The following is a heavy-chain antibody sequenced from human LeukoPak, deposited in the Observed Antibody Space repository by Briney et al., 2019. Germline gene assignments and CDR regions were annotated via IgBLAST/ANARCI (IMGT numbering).Heavy chain of an antibody. Sequence: GGSLQISCKTSGYSFTNYWIDWVRQMPGKGLEWIGIIYPGDSDTRYSPSFQGQVTISADKSISTAYLQWSSLKASDTAMYYCARHRDSGYLVGNFDYWGQGTLVTVSS. J-gene: IGHJ4*02. CDR2: IYPGDSDT. D-gene: IGHD5-12*01. V-gene: IGHV5-51*01. CDR1: GYSFTNYW. CDR3: ARHRDSGYLVGNFDY.